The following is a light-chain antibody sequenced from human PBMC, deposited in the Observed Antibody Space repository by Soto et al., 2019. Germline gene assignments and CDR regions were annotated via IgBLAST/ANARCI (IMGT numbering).Light chain of an antibody. CDR1: QFVTNN. V-gene: IGKV3-11*01. Sequence: EIVLTQSPATLSLSPGERATLSCRASQFVTNNVAWHQQKPGQAPRLLISDGSNSASGIPARFVGGGSGTDFPRNSTGLQPEDVAVDVCHQRDYVYTFGQGTKLLIK. CDR2: DGS. J-gene: IGKJ2*01. CDR3: HQRDYVYT.